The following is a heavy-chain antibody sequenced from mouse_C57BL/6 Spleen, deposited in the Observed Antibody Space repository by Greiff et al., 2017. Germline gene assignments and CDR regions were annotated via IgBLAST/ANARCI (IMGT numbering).Heavy chain of an antibody. V-gene: IGHV1-4*01. Sequence: QVQLQQSGAELARPGASVKMSCKASGYTFTSYTMHWVKQRPGQGLEWIGYINPSSGYTKYNQKFKDKATLTADKSSSTAYMQLSSLTSEDSAVYYCARSPAQATTWCAYWGQGTLVTVSA. CDR3: ARSPAQATTWCAY. CDR1: GYTFTSYT. D-gene: IGHD3-2*02. CDR2: INPSSGYT. J-gene: IGHJ3*01.